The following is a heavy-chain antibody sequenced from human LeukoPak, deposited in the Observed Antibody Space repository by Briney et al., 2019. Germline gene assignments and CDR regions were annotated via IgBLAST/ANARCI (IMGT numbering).Heavy chain of an antibody. CDR3: ARDRLYCSGGSCYFLTGFDP. V-gene: IGHV4-59*01. Sequence: SETLSLTRTVSGGSISSYYWSWIRQPPGKGLEWIGYIYYSGSTNYNPSLKSRVTISVDTSKNQFSLKLSSVTAADTAVYYRARDRLYCSGGSCYFLTGFDPWGQGTLVTVSS. D-gene: IGHD2-15*01. J-gene: IGHJ5*02. CDR2: IYYSGST. CDR1: GGSISSYY.